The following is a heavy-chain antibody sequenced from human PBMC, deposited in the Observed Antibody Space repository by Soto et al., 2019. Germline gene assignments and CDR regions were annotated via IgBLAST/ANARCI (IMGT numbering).Heavy chain of an antibody. V-gene: IGHV5-51*01. CDR1: GYTLTELS. D-gene: IGHD6-19*01. Sequence: GASVKVSCKVSGYTLTELSMHWVRQMPGKGLEWMGIIYPGDSDTRYSPSFQGQVTISADKSISTAYLQWSSLKASDTAMYYCARVMRSSGSPFDYWGQGTLVTVSS. J-gene: IGHJ4*02. CDR3: ARVMRSSGSPFDY. CDR2: IYPGDSDT.